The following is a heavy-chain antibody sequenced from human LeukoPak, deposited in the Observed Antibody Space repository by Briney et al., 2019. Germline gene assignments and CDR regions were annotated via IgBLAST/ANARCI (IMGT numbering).Heavy chain of an antibody. D-gene: IGHD6-6*01. Sequence: SVKVSCKASGGTFSSYAISWVRQAPGQGLEWMGGIIPIFGTANHAQKFQGRVTITADESTSTAYMELSSLRSEDTAVYYCASSSIAARQDDYWGQGTLVTVSS. CDR3: ASSSIAARQDDY. CDR2: IIPIFGTA. V-gene: IGHV1-69*01. J-gene: IGHJ4*02. CDR1: GGTFSSYA.